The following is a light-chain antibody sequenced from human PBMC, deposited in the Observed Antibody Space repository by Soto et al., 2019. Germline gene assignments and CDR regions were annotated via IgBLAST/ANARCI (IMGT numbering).Light chain of an antibody. V-gene: IGKV3-20*01. CDR3: QQYGSSPPVYT. Sequence: EIVLTQSPGTLSLSPGERATLSCRASQSVSSSYLAWYQQKPGQAPRLLIYGASSRATGIPDRFSGSGSGTDFNLTISRLEPEDFAVYYCQQYGSSPPVYTFGQWTKLEIK. CDR1: QSVSSSY. CDR2: GAS. J-gene: IGKJ2*01.